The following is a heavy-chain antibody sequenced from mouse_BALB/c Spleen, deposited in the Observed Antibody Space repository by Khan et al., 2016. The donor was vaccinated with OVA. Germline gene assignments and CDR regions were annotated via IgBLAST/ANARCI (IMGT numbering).Heavy chain of an antibody. D-gene: IGHD1-1*02. CDR3: ARLAYYYNSEGFAY. CDR1: GFTFSTYG. CDR2: ISSGGHYT. Sequence: EVELVESGGDLVKTGGSLKLSCAASGFTFSTYGMSWVRQTPDKRLEWVATISSGGHYTYYIDSVKGRFTISRDNAKNILYLQRTSLRSENTAMYYCARLAYYYNSEGFAYWGQGTLVTVSA. V-gene: IGHV5-6*01. J-gene: IGHJ3*01.